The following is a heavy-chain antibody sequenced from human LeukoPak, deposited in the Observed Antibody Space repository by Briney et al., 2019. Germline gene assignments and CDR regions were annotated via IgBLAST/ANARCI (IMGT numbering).Heavy chain of an antibody. V-gene: IGHV1-8*03. CDR1: GYTFTSYD. J-gene: IGHJ6*03. CDR3: ARRSSCYYMDV. CDR2: MNPNSGNT. Sequence: ASVKVSCKASGYTFTSYDINWVRQATGQGLEWMGWMNPNSGNTGYAQKFQGRVTITRNTSISTAYMELSSLRSEDTAVYYCARRSSCYYMDVWGKGTTVTVSS. D-gene: IGHD3-10*01.